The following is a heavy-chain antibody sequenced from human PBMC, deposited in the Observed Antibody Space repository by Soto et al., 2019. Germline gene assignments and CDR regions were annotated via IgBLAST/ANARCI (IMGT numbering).Heavy chain of an antibody. Sequence: GASVKVSCKASGGTFSSYAISWVRQAPGQGLGWMGGIIPIFGTANYAQKFQGRVTITADESTSTAYMELSSLRSEDTAVYYCARGVYDFFSNGMDVWGQGTTVTVSS. CDR1: GGTFSSYA. D-gene: IGHD3-3*01. J-gene: IGHJ6*02. V-gene: IGHV1-69*13. CDR3: ARGVYDFFSNGMDV. CDR2: IIPIFGTA.